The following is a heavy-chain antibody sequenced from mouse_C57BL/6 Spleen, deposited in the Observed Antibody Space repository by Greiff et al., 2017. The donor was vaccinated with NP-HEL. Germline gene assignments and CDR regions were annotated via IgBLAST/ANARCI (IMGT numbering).Heavy chain of an antibody. CDR1: GYAFSSYW. CDR2: IYPGDGDT. D-gene: IGHD2-1*01. J-gene: IGHJ2*01. V-gene: IGHV1-80*01. CDR3: ARGGSLYYGKYHYFDY. Sequence: VQLQQSGAELVKPGASVKISCKASGYAFSSYWMNWVKQRPGKGLEWIGQIYPGDGDTNYNGKFKGKATLTADKSSSTAYMQLSSLTSEDSAVYFCARGGSLYYGKYHYFDYWGQGTTLTVSS.